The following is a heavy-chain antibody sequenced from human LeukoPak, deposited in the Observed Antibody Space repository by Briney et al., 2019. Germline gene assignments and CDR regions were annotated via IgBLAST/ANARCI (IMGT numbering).Heavy chain of an antibody. CDR1: GGTLSSHP. D-gene: IGHD3-22*01. CDR3: ARDSGRYYDSSADDVPDL. J-gene: IGHJ3*01. CDR2: YIPVFGTA. Sequence: ASVKVSCRPSGGTLSSHPINWVRQAPGQGLEWMGEYIPVFGTANYPQTFQGRVTISTDSSSGTAYLELSSLRIEDTAVYYCARDSGRYYDSSADDVPDLWGQGTLIIVSP. V-gene: IGHV1-69*05.